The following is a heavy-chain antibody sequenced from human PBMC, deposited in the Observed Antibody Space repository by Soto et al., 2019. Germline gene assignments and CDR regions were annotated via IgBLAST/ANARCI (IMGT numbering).Heavy chain of an antibody. CDR1: GSTSSSDA. J-gene: IGHJ3*02. CDR2: ISGGGDSA. CDR3: AKVGYESGGYYYHDAFHI. V-gene: IGHV3-23*01. Sequence: EVQLLESGRGLVQAGGSLRLSCRASGSTSSSDAMTWVRQAQGKGLEWVSVISGGGDSAYYADSVQGRFAISRDNSKNTLFLQMSSLRAEDTAVYYCAKVGYESGGYYYHDAFHIWGQGTMVTVSS. D-gene: IGHD3-22*01.